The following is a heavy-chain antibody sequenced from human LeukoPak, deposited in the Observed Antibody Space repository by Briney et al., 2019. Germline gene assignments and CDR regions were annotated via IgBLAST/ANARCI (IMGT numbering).Heavy chain of an antibody. J-gene: IGHJ4*02. D-gene: IGHD6-19*01. Sequence: GGSLRLSRAASGFTFAEYTMHWIRQAPGKGLEWVSLISWNGARIHYGDSVKGRFTISRDNSKNSLYLQMNSLRTEDTALYYCVKDLVAASENVRGWYPMDYWGQGTLVTVSS. CDR3: VKDLVAASENVRGWYPMDY. CDR1: GFTFAEYT. CDR2: ISWNGARI. V-gene: IGHV3-43*01.